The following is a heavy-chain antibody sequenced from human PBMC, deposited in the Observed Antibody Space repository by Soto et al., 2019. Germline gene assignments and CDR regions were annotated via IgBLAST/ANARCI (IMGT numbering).Heavy chain of an antibody. J-gene: IGHJ5*01. CDR3: ARLAYSNFLGGLDS. Sequence: GGSLRLSCAASGFVFIAYGIHCFRQSPGKGLEWVAIVWNDGINKYYADSVKGRFTISRDNFKNTVDLQMNSLRVEDTAVYYCARLAYSNFLGGLDSWGQGTLVTVS. CDR1: GFVFIAYG. V-gene: IGHV3-33*01. D-gene: IGHD1-26*01. CDR2: VWNDGINK.